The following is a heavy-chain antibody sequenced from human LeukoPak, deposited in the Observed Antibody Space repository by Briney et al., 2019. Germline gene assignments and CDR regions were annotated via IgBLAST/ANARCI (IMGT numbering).Heavy chain of an antibody. Sequence: GASVKVSCKASGYTFTSYDINWVRQATGRGLEWMGWMNPNGGNTGYAQKFQGRVTMTRNTSISTAYMELSTLTSQDTAVYYDGRFVGYAASDYRGQGTLVTVSS. V-gene: IGHV1-8*01. CDR3: GRFVGYAASDY. CDR2: MNPNGGNT. J-gene: IGHJ4*02. CDR1: GYTFTSYD. D-gene: IGHD2-2*01.